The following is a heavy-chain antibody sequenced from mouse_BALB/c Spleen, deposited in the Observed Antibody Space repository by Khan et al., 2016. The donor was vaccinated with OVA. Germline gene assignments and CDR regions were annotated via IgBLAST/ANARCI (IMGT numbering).Heavy chain of an antibody. CDR1: GFAFSSYD. V-gene: IGHV5-9*02. J-gene: IGHJ3*01. D-gene: IGHD2-10*01. CDR3: SRPSYYGNPWFTY. Sequence: EVELVESGGDLVKPGGSLKLSCAPSGFAFSSYDMSWVRQTPEKRLEWVATISGTGIYTFYPDSVKGRFTISRDNARNTLYLQRSSLRSEDTALYYCSRPSYYGNPWFTYWGQGTLVTVSA. CDR2: ISGTGIYT.